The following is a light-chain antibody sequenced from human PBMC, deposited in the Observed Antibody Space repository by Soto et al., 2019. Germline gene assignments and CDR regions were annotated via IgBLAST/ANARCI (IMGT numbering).Light chain of an antibody. V-gene: IGLV2-14*03. J-gene: IGLJ1*01. CDR1: STDVGGDNY. CDR3: NSYTSATTLRGV. CDR2: DVS. Sequence: QSALAQPASVSGSPGQSITVSCTGTSTDVGGDNYVSWYQQYPGKAPKLIIYDVSSRPSGVSDRFSGSKSGNTASLTISGLQAEDEADYYCNSYTSATTLRGVFGVGTKVTV.